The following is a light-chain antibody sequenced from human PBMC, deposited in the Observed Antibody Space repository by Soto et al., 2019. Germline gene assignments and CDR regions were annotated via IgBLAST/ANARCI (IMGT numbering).Light chain of an antibody. CDR2: GAS. CDR1: QSLNSNS. Sequence: VLTQFQDTLSLSPGERATLSCMSIQSLNSNSLAWYPQKRGQAPRLLIHGASSRATGIPDRFSGSGSRTDFTLTISRLENEDFAVYYCQQYGGSPRTFGEGTLVEIK. J-gene: IGKJ4*02. CDR3: QQYGGSPRT. V-gene: IGKV3-20*01.